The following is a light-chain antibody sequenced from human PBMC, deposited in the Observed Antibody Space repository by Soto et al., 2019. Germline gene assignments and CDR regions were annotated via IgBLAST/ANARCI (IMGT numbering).Light chain of an antibody. CDR1: QSVSSSY. Sequence: EIVLTQSPGTLSLSPGERATLSCRASQSVSSSYLAWYQQKPGQAPRLLIYGASSRATGIPDRFSGSGSGTDFTLTISRLEPGDFAVYYCQQYGSSLQVTFGGGTKVEIK. CDR2: GAS. CDR3: QQYGSSLQVT. J-gene: IGKJ4*01. V-gene: IGKV3-20*01.